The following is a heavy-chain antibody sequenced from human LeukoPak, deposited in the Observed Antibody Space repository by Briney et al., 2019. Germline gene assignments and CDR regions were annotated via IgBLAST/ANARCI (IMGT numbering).Heavy chain of an antibody. CDR3: VREVVLHMEGDYFYYMDV. CDR2: INHDGTTI. CDR1: GFTFRSNW. D-gene: IGHD2-15*01. J-gene: IGHJ6*03. Sequence: QSGGSLRLSCATSGFTFRSNWMHWVRQAPGKGLVWVSRINHDGTTIDYTDSVKGRFTISRDNTENTLYLQMNSLRAEDTAVYYCVREVVLHMEGDYFYYMDVWGKGTTVTVSS. V-gene: IGHV3-74*01.